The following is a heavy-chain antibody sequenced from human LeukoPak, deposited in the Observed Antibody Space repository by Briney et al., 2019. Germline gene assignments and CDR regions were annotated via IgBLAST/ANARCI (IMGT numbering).Heavy chain of an antibody. J-gene: IGHJ6*04. CDR3: AELGITMIGGV. V-gene: IGHV3-48*03. CDR1: GFTFSSYE. Sequence: PGGSLRLSCAASGFTFSSYEMSWVRQAPGKGLEWVSYISSSGGTIYYADSVKGRFTISRDNAKSSLYLQMNSLRAEDTAVYYCAELGITMIGGVWGKGTTVTISS. CDR2: ISSSGGTI. D-gene: IGHD3-10*02.